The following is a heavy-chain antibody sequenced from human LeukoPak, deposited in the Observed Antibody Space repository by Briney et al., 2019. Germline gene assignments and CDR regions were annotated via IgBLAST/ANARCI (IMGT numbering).Heavy chain of an antibody. CDR3: ARVEATGHQNLFLLWAY. CDR2: IKQDGSDK. CDR1: GFTFSTYW. Sequence: GGSLRLSCAASGFTFSTYWMSWVRHTPGKGLEWVANIKQDGSDKYYVDSVRGRFTISRDNAKNSLYLQMQSLRDEDTAVYYCARVEATGHQNLFLLWAYWGQGTPVTVSS. D-gene: IGHD1-14*01. V-gene: IGHV3-7*01. J-gene: IGHJ4*02.